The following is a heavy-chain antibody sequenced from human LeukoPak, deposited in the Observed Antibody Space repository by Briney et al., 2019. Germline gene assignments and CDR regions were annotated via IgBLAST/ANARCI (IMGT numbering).Heavy chain of an antibody. CDR1: GGSITSNY. Sequence: SETLSLTGTVSGGSITSNYWSWIRQPPGKGLEWIGYIYYRESTTYNPSLKSRLTISVDTSKSQFSLKLSSVTAADTAVYYCARLAVHYDSSGLSDGFDIWGQGTMVTVSS. J-gene: IGHJ3*02. CDR2: IYYREST. V-gene: IGHV4-59*08. CDR3: ARLAVHYDSSGLSDGFDI. D-gene: IGHD3-22*01.